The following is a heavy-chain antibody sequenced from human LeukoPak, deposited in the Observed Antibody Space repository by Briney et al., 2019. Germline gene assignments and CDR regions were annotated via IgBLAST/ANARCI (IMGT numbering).Heavy chain of an antibody. D-gene: IGHD5-12*01. CDR2: IYYSGST. V-gene: IGHV4-39*07. J-gene: IGHJ3*02. CDR1: GGSISSSSYY. CDR3: ARADPPEWLPQAFDI. Sequence: SETLSLTCTVSGGSISSSSYYWGWIRQPPGKGLEWIGSIYYSGSTYYNPSLKSRVTISVDTSKNQFSLKLSSVTAADTAVYYCARADPPEWLPQAFDIWGQGTMVTVSS.